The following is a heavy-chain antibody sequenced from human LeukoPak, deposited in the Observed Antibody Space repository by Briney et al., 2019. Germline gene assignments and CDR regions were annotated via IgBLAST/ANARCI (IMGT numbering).Heavy chain of an antibody. CDR1: GGSISSGSYY. J-gene: IGHJ6*03. D-gene: IGHD3-22*01. CDR3: ARSRIVVVSYYYMDV. Sequence: SSETLSLTCTVSGGSISSGSYYWSWIRQPAGKGLEWIGRIYTSGSTNYNPSLQSRVTISVDTSKNQFSLKLSSVTAADTAVYYCARSRIVVVSYYYMDVWGKGTTVTVSS. CDR2: IYTSGST. V-gene: IGHV4-61*02.